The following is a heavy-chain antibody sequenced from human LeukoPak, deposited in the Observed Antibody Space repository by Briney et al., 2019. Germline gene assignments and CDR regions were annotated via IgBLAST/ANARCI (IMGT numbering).Heavy chain of an antibody. CDR2: IKNKIDGETT. V-gene: IGHV3-15*01. J-gene: IGHJ6*02. CDR1: GFSFSDAW. Sequence: PGGSLRLSCAASGFSFSDAWMSWVRQAPGKGLEWIGRIKNKIDGETTDYAAPVKGRFTLSRDDSKNTLYLEMNSLKSEDTAVYYCASPVRFCSGGSCYLRNYYTMDVWGQGTTVTVSS. D-gene: IGHD2-15*01. CDR3: ASPVRFCSGGSCYLRNYYTMDV.